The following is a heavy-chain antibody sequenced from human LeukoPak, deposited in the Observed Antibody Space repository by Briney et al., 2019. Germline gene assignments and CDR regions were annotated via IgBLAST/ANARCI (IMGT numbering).Heavy chain of an antibody. CDR1: GFTFSSYA. CDR3: AHPGYCSGGSCYDY. V-gene: IGHV3-23*01. J-gene: IGHJ4*02. D-gene: IGHD2-15*01. Sequence: GGSLRLSCAASGFTFSSYAMSWVRQAPGKGLEWVSVISGSGGSTYYADSVKGRFTISRDNSKNTLYLQMNSLRAEDTAVYYCAHPGYCSGGSCYDYWGQGTLVTVSS. CDR2: ISGSGGST.